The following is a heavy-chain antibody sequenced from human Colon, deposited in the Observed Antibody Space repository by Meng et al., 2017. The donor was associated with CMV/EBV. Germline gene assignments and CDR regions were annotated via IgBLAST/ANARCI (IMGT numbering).Heavy chain of an antibody. V-gene: IGHV3-7*01. J-gene: IGHJ4*02. CDR3: ARDMGIYTNYVYY. CDR2: INEDGSDI. D-gene: IGHD4-11*01. Sequence: GGSRRLSCTASGFTFSTHGMTWVRQGPGRGLEWVANINEDGSDIYYVDSVKGRFTISRDNAKNSLNLQMNSLRAEDTAVYYCARDMGIYTNYVYYWGQGALVTVSS. CDR1: GFTFSTHG.